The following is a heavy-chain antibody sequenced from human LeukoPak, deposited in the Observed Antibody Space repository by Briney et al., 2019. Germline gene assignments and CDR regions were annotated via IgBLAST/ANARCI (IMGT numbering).Heavy chain of an antibody. J-gene: IGHJ4*02. CDR3: VRESRPEGYFGY. Sequence: GSLRLSCETSGFGFGFHAMSWVRPAPGKGLEWVGLIRGKGYGGTREYAASVKGRFTISRDDPKGIAYLHMDSLKTEDTGVYYCVRESRPEGYFGYWGQGTLVTVSS. CDR1: GFGFGFHA. CDR2: IRGKGYGGTR. V-gene: IGHV3-49*04.